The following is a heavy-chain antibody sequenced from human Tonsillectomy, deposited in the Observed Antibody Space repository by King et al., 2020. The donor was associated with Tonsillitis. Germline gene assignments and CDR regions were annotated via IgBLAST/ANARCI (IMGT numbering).Heavy chain of an antibody. CDR1: GGSISSYY. D-gene: IGHD5-12*01. CDR3: ARDGSGYDWGGYYYYYMDV. J-gene: IGHJ6*03. CDR2: IYYSGST. Sequence: VQLQESGPGLVKPSETLSLTCTVSGGSISSYYWSWIRQPPGKGLEWIGYIYYSGSTNYNPSLKSRVTISVDTSKNQFSLKLSSVTAADTAVYYCARDGSGYDWGGYYYYYMDVWGKGTTVTVSS. V-gene: IGHV4-59*01.